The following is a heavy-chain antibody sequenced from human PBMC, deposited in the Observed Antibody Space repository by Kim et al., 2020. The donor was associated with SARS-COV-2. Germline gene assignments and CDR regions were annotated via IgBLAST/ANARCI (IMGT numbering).Heavy chain of an antibody. CDR3: ARYHLPLYYYDSSGSYYFDY. V-gene: IGHV7-4-1*02. CDR1: GYTFTSYA. Sequence: ASVKVSCKASGYTFTSYAMNWVRQAPGQGLEWMGWINTNTGNPTYAQGFTGRFVFSLDTSVSTAYLQISSLKAEDTAVYYCARYHLPLYYYDSSGSYYFDYWGQGTLVTVSS. CDR2: INTNTGNP. J-gene: IGHJ4*02. D-gene: IGHD3-22*01.